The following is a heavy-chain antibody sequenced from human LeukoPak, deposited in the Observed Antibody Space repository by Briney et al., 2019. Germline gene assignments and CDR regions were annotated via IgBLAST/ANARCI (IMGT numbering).Heavy chain of an antibody. V-gene: IGHV1-18*01. J-gene: IGHJ4*02. CDR1: GYTFISYD. CDR2: ISAYNGNT. Sequence: ASVKVSCKTSGYTFISYDINWVRQAPGQGVEWMGWISAYNGNTNYAQRLQGRVTMTTDTSTTTAYMELRNLRSDDTAVYFCARGLRYGSNYFDYWGQGTLVTVSS. CDR3: ARGLRYGSNYFDY. D-gene: IGHD5/OR15-5a*01.